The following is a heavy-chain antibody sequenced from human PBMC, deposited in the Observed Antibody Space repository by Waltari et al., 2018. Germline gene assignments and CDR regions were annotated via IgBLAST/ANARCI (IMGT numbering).Heavy chain of an antibody. J-gene: IGHJ4*02. V-gene: IGHV3-74*01. CDR2: IHSDGGST. D-gene: IGHD2-2*01. Sequence: EVQLVESGGGLVQPGGSLKLPCAAPGFPFNSYLMDWGRQVPGKGLVWVSRIHSDGGSTNYADSVKGRFTISRDNAKNTLYLQMNSLRAEDTAVYYCASCSSTSCRGWGQGTLVTVSS. CDR3: ASCSSTSCRG. CDR1: GFPFNSYL.